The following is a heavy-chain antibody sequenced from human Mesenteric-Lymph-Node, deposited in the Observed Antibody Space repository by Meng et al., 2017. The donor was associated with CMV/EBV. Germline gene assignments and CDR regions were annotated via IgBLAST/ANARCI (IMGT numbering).Heavy chain of an antibody. J-gene: IGHJ5*02. V-gene: IGHV4-39*06. D-gene: IGHD3-10*01. CDR2: IFYSGGA. CDR1: GGSSSGAWRC. Sequence: RRRLQEAGPRLVPAPVTPSLNAPVTGGSSSGAWRCGGCTRQPPRQGPGWVVSIFYSGGAHYDPALESRATISRDKSKNEFSLNLGSVTDADTAMYFCARDTLTYSYGPGWINPWGQGTLVTVSS. CDR3: ARDTLTYSYGPGWINP.